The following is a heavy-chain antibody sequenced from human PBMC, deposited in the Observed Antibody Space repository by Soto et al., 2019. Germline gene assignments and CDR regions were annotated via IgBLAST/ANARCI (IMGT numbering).Heavy chain of an antibody. D-gene: IGHD2-21*02. V-gene: IGHV1-18*01. CDR1: GYTFTRYG. CDR2: ISSYDGRT. CDR3: AREGDVPYYYYGMDV. J-gene: IGHJ6*02. Sequence: QVHLVQSGAEVKKPGASVKVSCKTSGYTFTRYGISWVRQAPGQGLEWLGWISSYDGRTNLAQKVQDRVTMTTDTSTSTVYMELRSLRSDDTAVYYCAREGDVPYYYYGMDVWGQGTTVTVSS.